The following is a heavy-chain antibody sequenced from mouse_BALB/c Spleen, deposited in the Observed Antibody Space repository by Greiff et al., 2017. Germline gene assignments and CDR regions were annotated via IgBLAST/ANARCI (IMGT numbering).Heavy chain of an antibody. J-gene: IGHJ4*01. CDR2: IYPGNVNT. V-gene: IGHV1S56*01. CDR1: GYTFTSYY. Sequence: QVHVKQSGPELVKPGASVRISCKASGYTFTSYYIHWVKQRPGQGLEWIGWIYPGNVNTKYNEKFKGKATLTADKSSSTAYMQLSSLTSEDSAVYFCARSDYYAMDYWGQGTSVTVSS. CDR3: ARSDYYAMDY.